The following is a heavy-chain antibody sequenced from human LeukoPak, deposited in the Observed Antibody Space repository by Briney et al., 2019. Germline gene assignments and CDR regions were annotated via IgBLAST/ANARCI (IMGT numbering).Heavy chain of an antibody. CDR3: ARAGRENIALGVD. D-gene: IGHD2/OR15-2a*01. V-gene: IGHV4-39*02. CDR2: ISHSGSP. CDR1: VGSISSGVYY. Sequence: SQTLSLTCTFSVGSISSGVYYWSWIRQHPGRGLEWIASISHSGSPYYNPSLKSRVTISEDLSRNVFSLAMNSVTAADAGVYYCARAGRENIALGVDWGQGALVTV. J-gene: IGHJ1*01.